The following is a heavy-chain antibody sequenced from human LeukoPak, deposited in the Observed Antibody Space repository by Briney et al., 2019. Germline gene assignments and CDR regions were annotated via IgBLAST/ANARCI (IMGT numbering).Heavy chain of an antibody. Sequence: GGSLRLSCAASGFTFSNYGIHWVRQAPGKGLEWVTFIQTDGNTKYYADSVRGRLTISRDNSKNTVSLQMNSLRAEDTAVYYCAREESSLVGGGLAYWGQGTLVTVSS. V-gene: IGHV3-30*02. CDR2: IQTDGNTK. D-gene: IGHD6-13*01. J-gene: IGHJ4*02. CDR3: AREESSLVGGGLAY. CDR1: GFTFSNYG.